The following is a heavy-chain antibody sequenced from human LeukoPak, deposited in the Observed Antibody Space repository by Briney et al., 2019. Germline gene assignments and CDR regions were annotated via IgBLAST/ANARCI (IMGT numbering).Heavy chain of an antibody. Sequence: GGSLRLSCAAPGFTFSSYWMSWVRQAPGKGLEWVANIKQDGSEKYYVDSVKGRFTISRDNAKNSLYLQMNSLRAEDTAVYYCAADDSKGYYYYMDVWGKGTTVTVS. J-gene: IGHJ6*03. CDR2: IKQDGSEK. CDR3: AADDSKGYYYYMDV. CDR1: GFTFSSYW. D-gene: IGHD3-22*01. V-gene: IGHV3-7*01.